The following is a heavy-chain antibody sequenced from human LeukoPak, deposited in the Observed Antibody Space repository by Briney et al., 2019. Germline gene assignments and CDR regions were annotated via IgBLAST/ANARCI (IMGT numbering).Heavy chain of an antibody. J-gene: IGHJ4*02. D-gene: IGHD3-10*01. Sequence: ASVKVSCKASGYTFTSYGISWVRQAPGQGLVWMGWISTYNGNTNYIQNLQGRVTMTTDTSTSTAYMELRSLRSDDTAVYYCARGARSGGLYFDYWGQGTLVTVSS. CDR1: GYTFTSYG. CDR3: ARGARSGGLYFDY. CDR2: ISTYNGNT. V-gene: IGHV1-18*01.